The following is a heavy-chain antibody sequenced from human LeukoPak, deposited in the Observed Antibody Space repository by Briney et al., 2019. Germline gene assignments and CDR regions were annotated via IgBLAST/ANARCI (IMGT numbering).Heavy chain of an antibody. J-gene: IGHJ4*02. D-gene: IGHD4-11*01. Sequence: GGSLRLSCAASGFTFSSYSMNWVRQAPGKGLEWVSSISSSSSYIYYADSVKGRFTISRDNAKNSLPLQMNSLRAEDTAVYYCARDRDDYPYYWGQGTLVTVSS. CDR3: ARDRDDYPYY. CDR1: GFTFSSYS. V-gene: IGHV3-21*01. CDR2: ISSSSSYI.